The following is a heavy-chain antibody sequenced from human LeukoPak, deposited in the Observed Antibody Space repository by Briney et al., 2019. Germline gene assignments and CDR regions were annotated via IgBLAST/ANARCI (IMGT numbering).Heavy chain of an antibody. J-gene: IGHJ3*02. Sequence: SQTLSLTRTVSGGSISSGDYYWSWIRQPPGKGLEWIGYIYYSGSTYYNPSLKIRVTISVDTSKNQFSLKLSSVTAADTAVYYCARERDSSGYYLERRGGGDAFDIWGQGTMVTVSS. CDR2: IYYSGST. V-gene: IGHV4-30-4*01. CDR3: ARERDSSGYYLERRGGGDAFDI. D-gene: IGHD3-22*01. CDR1: GGSISSGDYY.